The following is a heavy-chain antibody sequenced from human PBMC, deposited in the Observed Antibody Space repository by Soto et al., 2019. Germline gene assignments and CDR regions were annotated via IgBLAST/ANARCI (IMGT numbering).Heavy chain of an antibody. D-gene: IGHD5-12*01. CDR2: IYYSGST. CDR3: ARVIWDGYNLSLIGAFDI. V-gene: IGHV4-30-4*01. CDR1: GGSISSGDYY. J-gene: IGHJ3*02. Sequence: QVQLQESGPGLVKPSQTLSLTCTVSGGSISSGDYYWSWIRQPPGKGLEWIGYIYYSGSTYYNPSLKSRVTISVDTSKNQFSLKLSSVTAADTAVYYCARVIWDGYNLSLIGAFDIWGQGTMVTVSS.